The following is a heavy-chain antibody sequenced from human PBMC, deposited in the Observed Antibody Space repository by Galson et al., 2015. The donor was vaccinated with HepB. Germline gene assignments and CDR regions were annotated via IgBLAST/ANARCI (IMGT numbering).Heavy chain of an antibody. D-gene: IGHD2-8*01. J-gene: IGHJ6*02. V-gene: IGHV3-30*18. CDR3: AKDCTPYYYYYGMDV. CDR2: ISYDGSNK. CDR1: GFTFSSYG. Sequence: LRLSCAASGFTFSSYGMHWVRQAPGKGLEWVTVISYDGSNKYYADSVKGRFTISRDNSENTLYLQVNSLRAEDTAVYYCAKDCTPYYYYYGMDVWGQGTTVTVSS.